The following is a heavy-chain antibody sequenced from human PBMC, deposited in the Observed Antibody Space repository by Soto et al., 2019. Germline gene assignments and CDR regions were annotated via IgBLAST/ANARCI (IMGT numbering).Heavy chain of an antibody. CDR1: GFLFSSYW. CDR3: VRDYDDNGWGAD. CDR2: INQDGNEK. D-gene: IGHD3-16*01. J-gene: IGHJ4*02. V-gene: IGHV3-7*04. Sequence: GGSLRLSCEISGFLFSSYWMSWVRQAPGKGLEWVAHINQDGNEKYYVDPVKGRFTISRDNAKNSLYLQMNTLRAEDAAVYYCVRDYDDNGWGADWGQGTLLTVSS.